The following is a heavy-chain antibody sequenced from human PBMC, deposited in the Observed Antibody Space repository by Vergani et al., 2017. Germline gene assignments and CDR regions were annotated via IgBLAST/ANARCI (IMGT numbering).Heavy chain of an antibody. V-gene: IGHV4-4*07. J-gene: IGHJ6*03. CDR1: GGSISSYY. D-gene: IGHD4-11*01. CDR3: ARDYSNYADYYYYYYMDV. Sequence: QVQLQESGPGLVKPSETLSLTCTVSGGSISSYYWSWIRQPAGKGLEWIGRIYTSGSTNYNPSLKSRVTMSVDTSKNQFSLKLSSVTAADTAVYYCARDYSNYADYYYYYYMDVWGKGTTVTVSS. CDR2: IYTSGST.